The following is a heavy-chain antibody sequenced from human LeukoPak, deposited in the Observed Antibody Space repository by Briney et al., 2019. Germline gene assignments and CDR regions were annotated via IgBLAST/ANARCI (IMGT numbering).Heavy chain of an antibody. CDR2: INHSGST. D-gene: IGHD3-3*01. J-gene: IGHJ6*03. Sequence: SETLSLTCAVYGGSFSGYYWSWIRQPPGKGLEWIGEINHSGSTNYNPSLKSRVTISVDTSKNQFSLKLSSVTAADTAVYYCARGVRVTIFGVVSYHYYYYMDVWGKGTTVTGSS. CDR1: GGSFSGYY. CDR3: ARGVRVTIFGVVSYHYYYYMDV. V-gene: IGHV4-34*01.